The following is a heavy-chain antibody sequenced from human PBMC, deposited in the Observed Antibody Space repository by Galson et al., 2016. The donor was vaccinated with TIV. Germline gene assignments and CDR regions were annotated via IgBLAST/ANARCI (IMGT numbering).Heavy chain of an antibody. CDR2: IQHDGSNK. Sequence: SLRLSCAASGFTFSIYGMHWVRQAPGKGLEWVTFIQHDGSNKFYANSVKGRFTISRDNAKNTVYLQMNSLRPDDTGTYYCAKAIANYQLLPAGYSDYWGQGTLVTVSS. CDR3: AKAIANYQLLPAGYSDY. D-gene: IGHD4/OR15-4a*01. CDR1: GFTFSIYG. J-gene: IGHJ4*02. V-gene: IGHV3-30*02.